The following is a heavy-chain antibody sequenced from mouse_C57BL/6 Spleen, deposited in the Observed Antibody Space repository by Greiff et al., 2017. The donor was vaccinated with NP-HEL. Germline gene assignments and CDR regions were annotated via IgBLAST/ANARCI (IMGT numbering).Heavy chain of an antibody. Sequence: VQLQQSGPELVKPGASVKIPCKASGYTFTDYNMDWVKQSHGKSLEWIGDINPNNGGTIYNQKFKGKATLTVDKSSSTAYMELRSLTSEDTAVYYCARRQLRLSWFAYWGQGTLVTVSA. V-gene: IGHV1-18*01. J-gene: IGHJ3*01. CDR1: GYTFTDYN. CDR2: INPNNGGT. CDR3: ARRQLRLSWFAY. D-gene: IGHD3-2*02.